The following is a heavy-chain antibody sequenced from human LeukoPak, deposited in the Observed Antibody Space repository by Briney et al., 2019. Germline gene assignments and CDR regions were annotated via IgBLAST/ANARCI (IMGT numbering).Heavy chain of an antibody. D-gene: IGHD5-12*01. J-gene: IGHJ4*02. CDR2: IKSKTDGGTT. Sequence: GGSLRLSCAASGFTFSNAWMSWVRQAPGKGLEWVGRIKSKTDGGTTDYAATVKGSFTISRDDSKNTLYLQMNSLKTEDTAVYYCTTDWVATYYYFDYWGQGTLVTVSS. CDR1: GFTFSNAW. CDR3: TTDWVATYYYFDY. V-gene: IGHV3-15*01.